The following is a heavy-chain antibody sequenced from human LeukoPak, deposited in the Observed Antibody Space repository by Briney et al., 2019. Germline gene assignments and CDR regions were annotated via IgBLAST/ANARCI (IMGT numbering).Heavy chain of an antibody. CDR2: MYYSGST. CDR1: VGSISSYS. J-gene: IGHJ3*02. V-gene: IGHV4-59*08. CDR3: ARHGGASMIERLLHAFDI. Sequence: SETLSLTCTVSVGSISSYSWSWIRQPPGEGVEWIGFMYYSGSTNYNPSLTSRVTISTDTSKNQFSLRLSSVTAADTAVYYCARHGGASMIERLLHAFDIWGQGTMVTVSS. D-gene: IGHD3-22*01.